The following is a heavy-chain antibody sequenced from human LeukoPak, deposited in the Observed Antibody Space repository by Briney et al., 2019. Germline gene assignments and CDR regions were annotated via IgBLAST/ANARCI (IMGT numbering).Heavy chain of an antibody. V-gene: IGHV3-66*01. D-gene: IGHD1-7*01. J-gene: IGHJ3*01. Sequence: PGGSLRLSCAVSGFTVSNNYMSWVRQAPGKGLEWVSVIHSGGTPYYADSVKGRFTISRDNSKNTLYLQMNSLRAEDTAVYYCARVGPTTFAFDFWGQGTMVTVSS. CDR2: IHSGGTP. CDR1: GFTVSNNY. CDR3: ARVGPTTFAFDF.